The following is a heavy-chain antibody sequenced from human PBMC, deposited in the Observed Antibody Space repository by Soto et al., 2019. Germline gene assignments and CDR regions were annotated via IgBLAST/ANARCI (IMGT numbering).Heavy chain of an antibody. CDR3: ASDPGHVEMGTAAPFDY. D-gene: IGHD1-1*01. J-gene: IGHJ4*02. Sequence: GASVKVSCKASGYTFTSYYMHWVRQAPGQGLEWMGIINPSGGSTSYAQKFQGRVTMTRDTSTSTVYMELSSLRSEDTAVYYCASDPGHVEMGTAAPFDYWGQGSLVTVSS. CDR2: INPSGGST. V-gene: IGHV1-46*01. CDR1: GYTFTSYY.